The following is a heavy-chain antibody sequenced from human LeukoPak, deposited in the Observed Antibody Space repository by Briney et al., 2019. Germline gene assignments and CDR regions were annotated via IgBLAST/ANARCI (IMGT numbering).Heavy chain of an antibody. CDR3: ARGCFYDRSPYCPFDY. CDR2: IYSGGRT. V-gene: IGHV3-53*01. J-gene: IGHJ4*02. CDR1: GFIVSNND. D-gene: IGHD3-22*01. Sequence: GGSLRLSCAASGFIVSNNDMSWVRQAPGKGLEWVSLIYSGGRTYYADSVKGRFTISRDNSKNTLHLQMNSLRGEDTAVYYCARGCFYDRSPYCPFDYWGQGTLVTVSS.